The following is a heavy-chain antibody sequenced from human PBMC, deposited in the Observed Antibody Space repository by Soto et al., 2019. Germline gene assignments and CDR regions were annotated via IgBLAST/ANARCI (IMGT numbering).Heavy chain of an antibody. CDR3: AKGREVTLVRISLAK. D-gene: IGHD3-10*01. Sequence: GGSLRLSCAASGFTFSSYGMHRVRQAPGKGLEWVAVISYDGSNKYYADSVKGRFTISRDNSKNTLYLQMNSLRAEDTAIYYCAKGREVTLVRISLAKWGQGTLVTVSS. CDR2: ISYDGSNK. CDR1: GFTFSSYG. V-gene: IGHV3-30*18. J-gene: IGHJ4*02.